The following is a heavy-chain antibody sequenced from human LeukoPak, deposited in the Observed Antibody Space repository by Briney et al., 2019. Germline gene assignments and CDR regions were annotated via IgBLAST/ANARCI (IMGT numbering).Heavy chain of an antibody. J-gene: IGHJ2*01. D-gene: IGHD4-17*01. CDR3: ARSYGDYDWYFDL. CDR2: ISSSGSTI. CDR1: GFTFSSYE. V-gene: IGHV3-48*03. Sequence: GGSLRLSCAASGFTFSSYEMNWVRQAPGKGLEWVSYISSSGSTIYYADSVKGRFTISRDNAKNSLYLQMNSLRAEDTAVYYCARSYGDYDWYFDLWGRGTLVTASS.